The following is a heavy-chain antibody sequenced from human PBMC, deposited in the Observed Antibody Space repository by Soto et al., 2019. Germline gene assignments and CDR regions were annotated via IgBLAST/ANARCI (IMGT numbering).Heavy chain of an antibody. Sequence: GASVKVSCKASGYTFTSYAMRWVRQAPGQRLEWMGWINAGNGNTKYSQKFQGRVTITRDTSASTAYMELSSLRSEYTSLYYWARLLVGAPPVDYWGQGPLVTSPQ. D-gene: IGHD1-26*01. J-gene: IGHJ4*02. CDR3: ARLLVGAPPVDY. V-gene: IGHV1-3*01. CDR2: INAGNGNT. CDR1: GYTFTSYA.